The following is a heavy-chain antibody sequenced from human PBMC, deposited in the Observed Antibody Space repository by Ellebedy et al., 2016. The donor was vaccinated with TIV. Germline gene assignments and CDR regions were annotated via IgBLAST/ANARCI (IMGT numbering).Heavy chain of an antibody. J-gene: IGHJ4*02. CDR3: AKDRDDAGDFVFDS. Sequence: GGSLRLSXTASGFTFSNYVMSWVRQAPGKGLKWVSGITRTDDSTYYAASLKGRFTISSDEPKSTLYLQMNNLRAEDTAVYYCAKDRDDAGDFVFDSWGQGTLVTVSS. CDR1: GFTFSNYV. V-gene: IGHV3-23*01. CDR2: ITRTDDST. D-gene: IGHD4-17*01.